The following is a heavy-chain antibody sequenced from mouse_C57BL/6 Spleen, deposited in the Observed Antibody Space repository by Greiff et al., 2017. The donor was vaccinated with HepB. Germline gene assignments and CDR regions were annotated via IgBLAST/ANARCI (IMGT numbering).Heavy chain of an antibody. CDR3: ARGGFAY. CDR2: IYPGDGDT. Sequence: QVQLQQSGAELVKPGASVKISCKASGYAFSSYWMNWVKQRSGKGLEWIGQIYPGDGDTNYNGKFKGKATLTADKSSSTAYMQLSSLTSEDSAVYFCARGGFAYWGQGTLVTVSA. V-gene: IGHV1-80*01. J-gene: IGHJ3*01. CDR1: GYAFSSYW.